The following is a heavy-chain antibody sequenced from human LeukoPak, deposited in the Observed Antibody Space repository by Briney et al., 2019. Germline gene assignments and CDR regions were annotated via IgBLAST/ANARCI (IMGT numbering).Heavy chain of an antibody. CDR1: GFTFSDYY. V-gene: IGHV3-11*04. CDR2: ISSSGSTI. D-gene: IGHD4-17*01. CDR3: AREYGHYYYYYMDV. Sequence: GGSLRLSCAASGFTFSDYYMSWIRQAPGKGLEWVSYISSSGSTIYYADSVKGRFTISRDNAKNSLYLQMNSLRAEDTAVYYCAREYGHYYYYYMDVWGKGTTVTVSS. J-gene: IGHJ6*03.